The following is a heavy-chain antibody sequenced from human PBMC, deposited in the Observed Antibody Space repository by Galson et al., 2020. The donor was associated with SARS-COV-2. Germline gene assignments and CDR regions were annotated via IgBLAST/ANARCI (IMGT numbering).Heavy chain of an antibody. CDR1: GFTFSSYG. J-gene: IGHJ6*04. CDR2: ISYDGSNK. Sequence: GGSLRLSCAASGFTFSSYGMHWVRQAPGKGLEWVAVISYDGSNKYYADSVKGRFTISRDNSKNTLYLQMNSLRAEDTAVYYCAKDEYDYVLGSYRYPVWGKGTTGTVSS. V-gene: IGHV3-30*18. CDR3: AKDEYDYVLGSYRYPV. D-gene: IGHD3-16*02.